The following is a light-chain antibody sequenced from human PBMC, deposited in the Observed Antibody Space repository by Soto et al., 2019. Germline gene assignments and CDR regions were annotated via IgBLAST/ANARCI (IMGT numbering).Light chain of an antibody. J-gene: IGKJ4*01. CDR1: QSVSSSY. CDR2: GAS. CDR3: QQYGSSALT. Sequence: EIVLTQSPGTLSLSPGERATLSCRASQSVSSSYLAWYQQKPGQAPRLLIYGASSRATGIPDRFSGSGSGTXXXXXXXXLEPEDFAVYYCQQYGSSALTFGGGTKVEIK. V-gene: IGKV3-20*01.